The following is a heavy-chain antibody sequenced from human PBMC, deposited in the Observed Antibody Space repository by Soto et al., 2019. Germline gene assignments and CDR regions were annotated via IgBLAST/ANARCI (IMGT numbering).Heavy chain of an antibody. J-gene: IGHJ5*02. CDR3: SPRWNSDNWFDP. CDR1: GFTFDNSY. D-gene: IGHD1-7*01. Sequence: EVQLVESGGGLVQPGGSLRLSCAASGFTFDNSYMHWVRQAPGKGLIWVARVSPDGASTWYAGSVRGRFTISRDTDKNTLYLQMNSLRAEDTAMYYCSPRWNSDNWFDPWGQGTLVTVSS. V-gene: IGHV3-74*01. CDR2: VSPDGAST.